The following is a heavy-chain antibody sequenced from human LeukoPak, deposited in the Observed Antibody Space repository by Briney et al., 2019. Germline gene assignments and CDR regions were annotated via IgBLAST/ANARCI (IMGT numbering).Heavy chain of an antibody. J-gene: IGHJ1*01. CDR1: GYTFTGYY. D-gene: IGHD3-22*01. V-gene: IGHV1-2*02. Sequence: ASVTVSCKASGYTFTGYYMHWVRQAPGQGLEWMGWINPNSGGTNYAQKFQGRVTMTRDTSISTAYMELSRLRSDDTAVYYCAREENYYDSSGYSPGYFQHWGQGTLVTVSS. CDR3: AREENYYDSSGYSPGYFQH. CDR2: INPNSGGT.